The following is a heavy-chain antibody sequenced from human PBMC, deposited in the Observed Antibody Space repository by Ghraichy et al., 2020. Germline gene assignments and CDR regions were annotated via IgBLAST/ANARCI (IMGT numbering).Heavy chain of an antibody. Sequence: SETLSLTCTVSGGSISSYYWSWIRQPPGKGLEWIGYIYYSGSTNYNPSLKSRVTISVDTSKNQFSLKLSSVTAADTAVYYCARHPQYYDSSGYYSYYFDYWGQGTLVTVSS. D-gene: IGHD3-22*01. V-gene: IGHV4-59*01. J-gene: IGHJ4*02. CDR3: ARHPQYYDSSGYYSYYFDY. CDR1: GGSISSYY. CDR2: IYYSGST.